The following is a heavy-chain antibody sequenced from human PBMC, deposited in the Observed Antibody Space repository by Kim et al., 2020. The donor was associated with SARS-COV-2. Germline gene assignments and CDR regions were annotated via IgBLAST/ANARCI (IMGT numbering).Heavy chain of an antibody. J-gene: IGHJ6*01. CDR1: GFTFSSYA. CDR3: ARGYYYGSGSYSSPYYYG. CDR2: ISYDGSNK. Sequence: GGSLRLSCAASGFTFSSYAMHWVRQAPGKGLEWVAVISYDGSNKYYADSVKGRFTISRDNSKNTLYLQMNSLRAEDTAVYYCARGYYYGSGSYSSPYYYG. V-gene: IGHV3-30-3*01. D-gene: IGHD3-10*01.